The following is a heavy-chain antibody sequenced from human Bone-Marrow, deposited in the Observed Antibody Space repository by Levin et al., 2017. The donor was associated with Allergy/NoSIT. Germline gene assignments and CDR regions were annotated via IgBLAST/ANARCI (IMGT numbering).Heavy chain of an antibody. J-gene: IGHJ5*02. D-gene: IGHD3-3*01. CDR3: ARGHNLRFLEGLLVDWFDP. Sequence: GGSLRLSCAASGFTFSSYGMHWVRQAPGKGLEWVAVIWYDGSNKYYADSVKGRFTISRDNSKNTLYLQMNSLRAEDTAVYYCARGHNLRFLEGLLVDWFDPWGQGTLVTVSS. CDR1: GFTFSSYG. V-gene: IGHV3-33*01. CDR2: IWYDGSNK.